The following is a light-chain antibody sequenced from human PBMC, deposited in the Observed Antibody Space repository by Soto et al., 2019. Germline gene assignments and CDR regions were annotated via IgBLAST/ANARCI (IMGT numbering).Light chain of an antibody. CDR3: QQSSNIPWT. CDR1: QNIDNY. CDR2: STS. J-gene: IGKJ1*01. Sequence: IQLTQSPSSLSASVGDRVTVSCRSSQNIDNYLNWYVQRPGKAPELLIYSTSNSKSGVPSRFRGSGSGTDFSLTINSLQSEDFATYYCQQSSNIPWTFGQGTKVEIK. V-gene: IGKV1-39*01.